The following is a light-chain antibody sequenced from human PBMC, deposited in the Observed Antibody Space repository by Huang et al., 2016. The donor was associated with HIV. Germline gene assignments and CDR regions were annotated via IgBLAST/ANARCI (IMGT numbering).Light chain of an antibody. Sequence: EIVMTQSPATLSVSPGERATLSCRAGQGVSNNLAWYQQKPGQAPRLLIYGATARATGIPARFSGSGSGTEFTLTISSLQSEDCAVYYCQQYNDWPRTFGQGTKVDIK. J-gene: IGKJ1*01. CDR1: QGVSNN. V-gene: IGKV3-15*01. CDR3: QQYNDWPRT. CDR2: GAT.